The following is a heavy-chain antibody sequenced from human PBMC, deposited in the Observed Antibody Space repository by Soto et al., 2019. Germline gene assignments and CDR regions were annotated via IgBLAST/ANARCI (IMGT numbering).Heavy chain of an antibody. CDR1: GFTLSSYW. Sequence: GGSLRLSCAASGFTLSSYWMHWVRQAPGKGLVWVSRINPDGSTTSNADSVKGRFTISRDNAKNTLYLLMNSLRTEDTAVYYCARGPGTTFDYWGQGTLVTVSS. CDR3: ARGPGTTFDY. J-gene: IGHJ4*02. D-gene: IGHD1-7*01. CDR2: INPDGSTT. V-gene: IGHV3-74*01.